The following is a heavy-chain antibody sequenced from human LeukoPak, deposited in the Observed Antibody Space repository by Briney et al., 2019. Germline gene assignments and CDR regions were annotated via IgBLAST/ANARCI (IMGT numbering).Heavy chain of an antibody. CDR2: INHSGST. Sequence: SETLSLTCAVYGGSFSGYYWSWIRQPPGKGLEWIGEINHSGSTNYNPSLKSRVTISVDTSKNQFSLKLSSVTAADTAVYYCAREATITGWGVGRWDYGMDVWGQGTTVTVSS. V-gene: IGHV4-34*01. D-gene: IGHD5-24*01. CDR1: GGSFSGYY. CDR3: AREATITGWGVGRWDYGMDV. J-gene: IGHJ6*02.